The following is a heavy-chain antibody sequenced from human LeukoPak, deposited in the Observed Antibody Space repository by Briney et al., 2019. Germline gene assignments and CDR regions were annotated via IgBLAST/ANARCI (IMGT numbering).Heavy chain of an antibody. Sequence: GGSLRLSCAASGFTFSSYGMSWVRQAPGKGLEWVSAIETSGGSTYYADSVKGRFTISRDNSKNTLFLQMNSLRAEDTAVYYCARDLLVGATIYAFDIWGQGTMVTVSS. V-gene: IGHV3-23*01. CDR2: IETSGGST. CDR3: ARDLLVGATIYAFDI. CDR1: GFTFSSYG. J-gene: IGHJ3*02. D-gene: IGHD1-26*01.